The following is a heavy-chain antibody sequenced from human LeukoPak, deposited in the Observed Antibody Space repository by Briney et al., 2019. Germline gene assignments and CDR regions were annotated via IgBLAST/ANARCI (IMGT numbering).Heavy chain of an antibody. Sequence: SETLSLTCAVSGYSFSSGYNWGWIRQPPGKGLEWIGSIYHSGSTYYNPSLKSRVTISVDTSKNQFSLKLSSVTAADTAVYYRARHAPDVENYFDYWGQGTLVTVSS. CDR1: GYSFSSGYN. CDR3: ARHAPDVENYFDY. CDR2: IYHSGST. V-gene: IGHV4-38-2*01. J-gene: IGHJ4*02. D-gene: IGHD3-3*01.